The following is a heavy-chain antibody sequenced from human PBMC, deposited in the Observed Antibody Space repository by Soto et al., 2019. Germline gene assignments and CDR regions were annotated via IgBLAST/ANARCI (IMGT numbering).Heavy chain of an antibody. Sequence: QVQLQESGPGLVKPSQTLSLTCTVSGGSISSGGYYWSWIRQHPGKGLEWIGYIYYSGSTYYNPSLQSRVTISVDTSKNQFSLKLSSVTAADTAVYYCARDARGVATIGGFDYWGPGTLVTVSS. J-gene: IGHJ4*02. V-gene: IGHV4-31*03. CDR3: ARDARGVATIGGFDY. CDR1: GGSISSGGYY. D-gene: IGHD5-12*01. CDR2: IYYSGST.